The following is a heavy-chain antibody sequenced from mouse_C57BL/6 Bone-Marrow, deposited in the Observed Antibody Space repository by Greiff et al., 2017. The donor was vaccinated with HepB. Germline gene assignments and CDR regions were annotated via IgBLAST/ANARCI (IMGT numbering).Heavy chain of an antibody. Sequence: EVMLVESGGGLVQPGGSLSLSCAASGFTFTDYYMSWVRQPPGKALEWLGFIRNKANGYTTEYSASVKGLFTISRDKSQSILYRQMNALRAEDSATYYCARGAMDYWGQGTSVTVSS. CDR1: GFTFTDYY. J-gene: IGHJ4*01. CDR3: ARGAMDY. CDR2: IRNKANGYTT. V-gene: IGHV7-3*01.